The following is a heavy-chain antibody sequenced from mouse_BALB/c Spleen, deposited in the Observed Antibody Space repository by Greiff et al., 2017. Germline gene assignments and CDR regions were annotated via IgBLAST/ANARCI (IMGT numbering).Heavy chain of an antibody. CDR1: GYTFTSYY. CDR2: INPNNGGA. CDR3: TRGRTWDFDY. V-gene: IGHV1-53*01. Sequence: VKLQESGTELVKPGASVKLSCKASGYTFTSYYMYWVMQRPGQGLEWIGEINPNNGGANFNEKFKNKATLTVDKSSSTSYMQLSSLTSEDSAVYYCTRGRTWDFDYWGQGTTLTVSS. J-gene: IGHJ2*01.